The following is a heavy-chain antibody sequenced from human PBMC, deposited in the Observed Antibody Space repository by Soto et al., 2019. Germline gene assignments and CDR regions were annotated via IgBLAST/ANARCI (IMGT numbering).Heavy chain of an antibody. J-gene: IGHJ4*02. Sequence: EVQLVESGGGLVQPGGSLRLSCAASGFTLSSRWMHWVRQAPGKGLVWVSRIKTDGTSTSYADSVKGRFTISRDNANNTLYLQMNSLRAEDTGMYYCARDQDTYGQAVVDSWGQGTLVTVSS. D-gene: IGHD2-15*01. CDR3: ARDQDTYGQAVVDS. CDR1: GFTLSSRW. V-gene: IGHV3-74*01. CDR2: IKTDGTST.